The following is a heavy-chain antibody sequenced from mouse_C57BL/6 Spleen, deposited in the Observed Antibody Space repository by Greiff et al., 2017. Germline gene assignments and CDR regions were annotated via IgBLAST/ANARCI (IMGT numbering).Heavy chain of an antibody. J-gene: IGHJ1*03. CDR1: GFSFNTYA. CDR2: IRSKSNNYAT. CDR3: VSPITTGGYFDV. V-gene: IGHV10-1*01. Sequence: EVKLMESGGGLVQPKGSLKLSCAASGFSFNTYAMNWVRQAPGKGLEWVARIRSKSNNYATYYADSVKDRFTISRDDSESMLYLQMNNLKTEDTAMYYCVSPITTGGYFDVWGTGTTVTVSS. D-gene: IGHD1-1*01.